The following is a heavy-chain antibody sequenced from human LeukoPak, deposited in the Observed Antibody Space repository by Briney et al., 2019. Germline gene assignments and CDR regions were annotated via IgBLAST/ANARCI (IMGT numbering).Heavy chain of an antibody. V-gene: IGHV4-34*01. Sequence: SETLSFTCTVSGGSISSYYWSWIRQPPGKGLEWIGEINHSGSTNYNPSLKSRVTISVDTSKNQFSLKLSSVTAADTAVYYCARGPRIPYAFDIWGQGTMVTVSS. CDR3: ARGPRIPYAFDI. CDR2: INHSGST. J-gene: IGHJ3*02. CDR1: GGSISSYY.